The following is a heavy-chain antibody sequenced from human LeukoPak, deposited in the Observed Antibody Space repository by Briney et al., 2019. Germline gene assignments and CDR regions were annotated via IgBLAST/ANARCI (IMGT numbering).Heavy chain of an antibody. D-gene: IGHD2-21*02. CDR1: GFTFSSYA. Sequence: GGSLRLSCAASGFTFSSYAMSWVRQAPGKGLEWVSAISGSGGSTYYADSVKGRFTISRDNSKNTLYLQMNSLRAEGTAVYYCAKGHIVVVTAINYPDYWGQGTLVTVSS. J-gene: IGHJ4*02. CDR2: ISGSGGST. CDR3: AKGHIVVVTAINYPDY. V-gene: IGHV3-23*01.